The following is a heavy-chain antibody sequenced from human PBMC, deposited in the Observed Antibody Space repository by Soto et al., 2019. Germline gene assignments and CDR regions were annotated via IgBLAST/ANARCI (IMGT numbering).Heavy chain of an antibody. CDR2: ISGSGQTT. Sequence: PVGSLRLSCAGSGLTFSRFAMSWVRQVRGKGLEWVSAISGSGQTTYYADSVKGRLTVSRDNSNNTLYLQMNSLRAEDTAVYYCAKDQRKPAIFGVVTLSWGQGTLVTVSS. CDR1: GLTFSRFA. CDR3: AKDQRKPAIFGVVTLS. J-gene: IGHJ5*02. V-gene: IGHV3-23*01. D-gene: IGHD3-3*01.